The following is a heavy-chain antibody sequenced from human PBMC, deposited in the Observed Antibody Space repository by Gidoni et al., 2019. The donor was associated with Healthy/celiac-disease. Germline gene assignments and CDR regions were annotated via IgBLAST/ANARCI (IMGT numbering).Heavy chain of an antibody. Sequence: EVQLVESGGGLVQPGGSLRLSCAASGFTVSRNYMSWVRQAPGKGLEWVSVIDSGGSTHYADSVKGRFTISRDNSKNTLYLQMNSLRAEDTAVYYCARDLRRIAARPGDYYHGMDVWGQGTTVTVSS. V-gene: IGHV3-66*01. CDR2: IDSGGST. D-gene: IGHD6-6*01. CDR3: ARDLRRIAARPGDYYHGMDV. J-gene: IGHJ6*02. CDR1: GFTVSRNY.